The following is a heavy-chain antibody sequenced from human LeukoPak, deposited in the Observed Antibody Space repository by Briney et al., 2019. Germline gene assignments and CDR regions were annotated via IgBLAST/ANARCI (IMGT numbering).Heavy chain of an antibody. D-gene: IGHD3-10*01. CDR1: GMSITSRHY. CDR3: SRDPPSFGNRDDFDM. J-gene: IGHJ3*02. CDR2: TSHSDSP. Sequence: KTSETLSLTCSVPGMSITSRHYWGWIRQTPGKGLEWIGNTSHSDSPYYNPSLESRVTISLDTSRNLFSLKLTSVTAADTAVYYCSRDPPSFGNRDDFDMWGQGTMVTVSS. V-gene: IGHV4-38-2*02.